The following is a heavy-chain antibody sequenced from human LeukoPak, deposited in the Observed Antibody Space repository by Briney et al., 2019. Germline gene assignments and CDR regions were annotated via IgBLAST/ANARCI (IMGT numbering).Heavy chain of an antibody. Sequence: GGSLRLSCAASGFTFSGYSMSWVRQAPGKGLEWVANMKQDGSEQYYVDSVKGRFTISRDNAKNSMYLQMNSQRAEDTAVYYCARDVAIFGVVIQYYLDYWGQGTLVTVSS. CDR3: ARDVAIFGVVIQYYLDY. CDR2: MKQDGSEQ. J-gene: IGHJ4*02. D-gene: IGHD3-3*01. CDR1: GFTFSGYS. V-gene: IGHV3-7*01.